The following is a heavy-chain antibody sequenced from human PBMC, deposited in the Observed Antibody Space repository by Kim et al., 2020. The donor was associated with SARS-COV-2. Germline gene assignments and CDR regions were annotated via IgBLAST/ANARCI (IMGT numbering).Heavy chain of an antibody. CDR3: ARVASAYGGNSGYAFDI. D-gene: IGHD2-21*02. Sequence: ASVKVSCKASGYTFTSYGISWVRQAPGQGLEWMGWISAYNGNTNYAQKLQGRVTMTTDTSTSTAYMELRSLRSDDTAVYYCARVASAYGGNSGYAFDIWGQGTMVTVSS. CDR2: ISAYNGNT. V-gene: IGHV1-18*01. J-gene: IGHJ3*02. CDR1: GYTFTSYG.